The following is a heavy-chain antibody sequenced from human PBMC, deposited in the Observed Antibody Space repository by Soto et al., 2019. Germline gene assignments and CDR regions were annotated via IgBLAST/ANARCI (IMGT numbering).Heavy chain of an antibody. CDR3: ARGRGRTRGSSTRPNQYGMHV. V-gene: IGHV4-34*01. Sequence: SETLSLTCAVYGGSFSGYYWSWIRQPPGKGLEWIGEINHSGSTNYNPSLKSRVTISVDTSKNQFSLKLSSVTAADTAVYYCARGRGRTRGSSTRPNQYGMHVWGQATTLSLSS. J-gene: IGHJ6*02. CDR1: GGSFSGYY. CDR2: INHSGST. D-gene: IGHD1-1*01.